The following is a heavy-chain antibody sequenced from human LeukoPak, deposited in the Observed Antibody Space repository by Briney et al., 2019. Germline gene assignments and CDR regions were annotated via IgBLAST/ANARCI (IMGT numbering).Heavy chain of an antibody. CDR3: AGHPAEMDTL. V-gene: IGHV3-21*01. CDR2: ISSSGNYI. CDR1: GLTFSNYR. Sequence: PGGSLRLSCAASGLTFSNYRMNWVRQAPGKGLEWVSSISSSGNYIYYADSMRGRFTISRDNAKNSVYLQMSSLRAEDTAVYYCAGHPAEMDTLWGQETLVTVSS. D-gene: IGHD5-24*01. J-gene: IGHJ4*02.